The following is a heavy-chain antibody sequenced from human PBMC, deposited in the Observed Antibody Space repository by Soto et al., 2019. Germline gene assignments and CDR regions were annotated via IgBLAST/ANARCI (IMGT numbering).Heavy chain of an antibody. CDR1: GYTFTSYG. CDR2: ISAYNGNT. D-gene: IGHD3-10*01. J-gene: IGHJ4*02. CDR3: ARDKGDGSGSYYGY. V-gene: IGHV1-18*01. Sequence: QVQLVQSGAEVKKPGASVKVAGKASGYTFTSYGINWVRQAPGQGLEWMGWISAYNGNTNYAQKLQGRVTMTTDTSTSTAYMELRSRRSDDTAVFYCARDKGDGSGSYYGYWGQGTLVTVSS.